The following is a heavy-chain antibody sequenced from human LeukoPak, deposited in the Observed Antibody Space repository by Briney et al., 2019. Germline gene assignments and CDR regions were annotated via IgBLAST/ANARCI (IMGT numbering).Heavy chain of an antibody. CDR3: ATGDRITMIVVVPFQH. CDR2: VDPEDGET. V-gene: IGHV1-69-2*01. D-gene: IGHD3-22*01. Sequence: ASVKISCKVSAYTFTDYYMHWVQQAPGKGLEWMGLVDPEDGETIYAEKFQGRVTITADTSTDTAYMELSSLRSEDTAVYYCATGDRITMIVVVPFQHWGQGTLVTVSS. CDR1: AYTFTDYY. J-gene: IGHJ1*01.